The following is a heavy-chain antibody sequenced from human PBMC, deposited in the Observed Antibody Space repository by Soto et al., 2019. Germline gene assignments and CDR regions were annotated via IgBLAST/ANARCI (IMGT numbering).Heavy chain of an antibody. CDR3: ARSRAGWTWEQYPSFYFDY. CDR1: GYTFTNDG. Sequence: QVLLVQSGAEVKKPGASVKVACKASGYTFTNDGISWVRQAPGQGLEWLGWISTYNGDRDFAQKVQGRVTMTTDTSTTTAYMELRSLRSNDTAVYYCARSRAGWTWEQYPSFYFDYWGQGALVTVSS. CDR2: ISTYNGDR. V-gene: IGHV1-18*01. D-gene: IGHD1-26*01. J-gene: IGHJ4*02.